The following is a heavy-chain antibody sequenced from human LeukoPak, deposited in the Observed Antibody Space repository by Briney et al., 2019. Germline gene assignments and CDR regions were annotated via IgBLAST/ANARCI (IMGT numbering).Heavy chain of an antibody. V-gene: IGHV3-49*03. D-gene: IGHD6-13*01. CDR1: GFTFGDYA. CDR3: TRDRDSSSWYGDY. CDR2: IRSKAYGGTT. J-gene: IGHJ4*02. Sequence: PGGSLRLSCTASGFTFGDYAMSWFRQAPGKGLEWVGFIRSKAYGGTTEYAAPVKGRFTISRDDSKSIAYLQMNSLKTEDTAVYYCTRDRDSSSWYGDYWGQGTLVTVSS.